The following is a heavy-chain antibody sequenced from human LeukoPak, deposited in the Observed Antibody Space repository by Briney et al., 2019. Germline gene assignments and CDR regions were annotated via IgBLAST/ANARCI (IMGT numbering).Heavy chain of an antibody. V-gene: IGHV3-23*01. CDR3: AKDQQHIVVVTAFDY. D-gene: IGHD2-21*02. CDR2: ISGSGGSA. J-gene: IGHJ4*02. Sequence: GGSLRLSCAASGFTFYDYAMNWVRQAPGKGLEWVSAISGSGGSAYYADSVKGRFTISRDNSKNTLYLQMNSLRAEDTAVYYCAKDQQHIVVVTAFDYWGQGTLVTVSS. CDR1: GFTFYDYA.